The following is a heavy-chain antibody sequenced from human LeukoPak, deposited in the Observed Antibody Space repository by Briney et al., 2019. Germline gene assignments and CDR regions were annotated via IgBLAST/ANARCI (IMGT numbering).Heavy chain of an antibody. CDR2: INWNGGST. J-gene: IGHJ5*02. CDR1: KFTITNNC. V-gene: IGHV3-20*01. CDR3: ARGYGSGNWFDP. D-gene: IGHD3-10*01. Sequence: GSLRLSCAASKFTITNNCRIWVRQAPGKGLEWVSGINWNGGSTGYADSVKGRFTISRDNAKNSLYLQMNSLRAEDTALYHCARGYGSGNWFDPWGQGTLVTVSS.